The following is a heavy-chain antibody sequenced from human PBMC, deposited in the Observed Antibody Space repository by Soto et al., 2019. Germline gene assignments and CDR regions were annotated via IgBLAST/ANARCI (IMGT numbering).Heavy chain of an antibody. CDR2: IKSKTDGGTT. J-gene: IGHJ4*02. Sequence: PGGSLRLSCAASGFTFSNAWMSWVRQAPGKGLEWVGRIKSKTDGGTTDYAAPVKGRFTISRDDSKNTLYLQMNSLKTGDTAVYYCTTVPPGDYAHFDYWGQGTLVTVSS. D-gene: IGHD4-17*01. CDR3: TTVPPGDYAHFDY. V-gene: IGHV3-15*01. CDR1: GFTFSNAW.